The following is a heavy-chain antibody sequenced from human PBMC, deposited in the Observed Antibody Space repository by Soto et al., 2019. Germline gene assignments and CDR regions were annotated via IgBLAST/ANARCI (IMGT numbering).Heavy chain of an antibody. CDR1: GYTFTVYY. D-gene: IGHD1-26*01. CDR3: ARDLAKGGGSAGFDY. Sequence: ASVKVSCKASGYTFTVYYMHWVRQAPGQGLEWMGWINPKSGGTMYPQKFQGRVTMTWDTSISTAYMALTRLRSDDAAVYYCARDLAKGGGSAGFDYWGQGTLVTVS. J-gene: IGHJ4*02. V-gene: IGHV1-2*02. CDR2: INPKSGGT.